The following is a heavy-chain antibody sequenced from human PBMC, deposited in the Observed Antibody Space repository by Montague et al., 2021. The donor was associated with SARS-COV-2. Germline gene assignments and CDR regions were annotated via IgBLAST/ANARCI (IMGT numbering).Heavy chain of an antibody. Sequence: SETLSLTCAVYGGSFSGYYWSWIRQPPGKGLEWIGEINHSGSTNYNPSLKSRVTISVDTSKNQFSLKLSSVTAADTAVYYCARGPEVWFGESNPMDVWGQGTTVTVSS. V-gene: IGHV4-34*01. J-gene: IGHJ6*02. CDR1: GGSFSGYY. CDR3: ARGPEVWFGESNPMDV. D-gene: IGHD3-10*01. CDR2: INHSGST.